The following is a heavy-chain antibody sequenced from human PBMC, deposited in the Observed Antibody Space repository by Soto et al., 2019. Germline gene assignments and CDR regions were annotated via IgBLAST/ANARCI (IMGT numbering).Heavy chain of an antibody. CDR1: GYTFTGYY. CDR3: ARSRRRHTIFVVDPEKTYCMEV. V-gene: IGHV1-2*04. J-gene: IGHJ6*02. Sequence: ASVKVSCKASGYTFTGYYMHWVRQAPGQGLEWMGWINPNSGGTNYAQKFQGWVTMTRDTSISTAYMELSRLRSDDTAVYYCARSRRRHTIFVVDPEKTYCMEVWGPGPTVTVFS. CDR2: INPNSGGT. D-gene: IGHD3-3*01.